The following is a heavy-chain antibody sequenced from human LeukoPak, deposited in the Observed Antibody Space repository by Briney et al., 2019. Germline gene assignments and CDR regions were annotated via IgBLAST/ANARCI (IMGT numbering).Heavy chain of an antibody. CDR1: GYTFTSYA. J-gene: IGHJ4*02. CDR3: ARDYVWGSYFGY. CDR2: INAGNGNT. V-gene: IGHV1-3*01. Sequence: ASVKVSCKASGYTFTSYAMHWVRQAPGQRLEWMGWINAGNGNTKYSQKFQGRVTITRDTSASTAYMELSSLRSEDTAVYYCARDYVWGSYFGYWGQGTLVTVSS. D-gene: IGHD3-16*01.